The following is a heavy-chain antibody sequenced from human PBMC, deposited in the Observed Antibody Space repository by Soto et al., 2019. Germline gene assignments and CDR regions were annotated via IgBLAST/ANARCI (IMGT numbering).Heavy chain of an antibody. CDR1: GVTFSSYA. CDR3: AKGTGYSSGWYYSDYYGMDV. V-gene: IGHV3-23*01. J-gene: IGHJ6*02. Sequence: PXGSLRPSFPAAGVTFSSYAMTWVRQAPGKGLDWVSAISGSGGSTYYADSVEGRFTISRDNSKNTLYLQMNSLRAEDTAVYYCAKGTGYSSGWYYSDYYGMDVWGQGNTVTVSS. CDR2: ISGSGGST. D-gene: IGHD6-19*01.